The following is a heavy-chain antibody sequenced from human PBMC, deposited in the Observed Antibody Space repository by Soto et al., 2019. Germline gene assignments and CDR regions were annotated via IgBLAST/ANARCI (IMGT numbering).Heavy chain of an antibody. CDR2: ISGSGGST. CDR1: GFTFSSYA. D-gene: IGHD5-12*01. J-gene: IGHJ4*02. V-gene: IGHV3-23*01. Sequence: GGSLRLSCAASGFTFSSYAMSWVRQAPGKGLEWVSAISGSGGSTYYADSVKGRFTISRENSKNTLYLQMNSLRAEDTAVYYCAKDFHGYSGYESYFDYWGQGTLVTVSS. CDR3: AKDFHGYSGYESYFDY.